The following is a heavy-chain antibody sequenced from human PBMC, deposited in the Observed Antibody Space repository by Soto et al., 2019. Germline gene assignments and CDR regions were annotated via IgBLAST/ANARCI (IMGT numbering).Heavy chain of an antibody. Sequence: EVQLVESGGGLVMPGGSLRLSCAASGFTFDNSWMNWVRQAPGKVLEWVGRIKRNVDGGTIDYAESVKGRFSISRDDSKNTLYLQMNSLKTEDTAVYYCTRGGPLGNYFDYWGQGTLVAVSS. J-gene: IGHJ4*02. D-gene: IGHD2-15*01. CDR2: IKRNVDGGTI. CDR3: TRGGPLGNYFDY. CDR1: GFTFDNSW. V-gene: IGHV3-15*07.